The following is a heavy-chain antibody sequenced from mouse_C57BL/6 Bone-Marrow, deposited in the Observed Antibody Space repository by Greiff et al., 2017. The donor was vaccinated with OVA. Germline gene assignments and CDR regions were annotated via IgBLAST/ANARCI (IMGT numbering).Heavy chain of an antibody. D-gene: IGHD1-2*01. CDR3: ARPGFNYFDY. V-gene: IGHV5-6*01. CDR1: GFTFSSYG. CDR2: ISSGGSYT. Sequence: EVQRVESGGDLVKPGGSLKLSCAASGFTFSSYGMSWVRQTPDKRLEWVATISSGGSYTYYPDSVKGRFTISRDNAKNTLYLQMSSLKSEDTAMYYCARPGFNYFDYWGQGTTLTVSS. J-gene: IGHJ2*01.